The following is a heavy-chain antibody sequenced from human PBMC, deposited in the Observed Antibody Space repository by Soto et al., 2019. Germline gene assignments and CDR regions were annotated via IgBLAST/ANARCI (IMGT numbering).Heavy chain of an antibody. D-gene: IGHD2-2*01. J-gene: IGHJ6*02. CDR1: GGSISSYY. CDR2: IYYSGST. V-gene: IGHV4-59*01. Sequence: PSETLSLTCTVSGGSISSYYWSWIRQPPGKGLEWIGYIYYSGSTNYNPSLKSRVTISVDTSKNQFSLKLSSVTAADTAVYYCARDSVYFPNSCSSTSCLYHYYYGMDVWGQGTTVTVSS. CDR3: ARDSVYFPNSCSSTSCLYHYYYGMDV.